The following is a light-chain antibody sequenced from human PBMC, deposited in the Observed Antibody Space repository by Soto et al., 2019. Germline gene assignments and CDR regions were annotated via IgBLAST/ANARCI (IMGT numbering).Light chain of an antibody. V-gene: IGKV1-33*01. CDR2: DAS. CDR3: QQYDILPFT. CDR1: QDITNY. Sequence: DIQMTQSPSSLSASVRDRVTITCQASQDITNYLNWYQQKPGKAPKLLICDASNLEPGVPSRFSGSGSGTDFTFTISSLQPEDTATYYCQQYDILPFTFGPGTKVDIK. J-gene: IGKJ3*01.